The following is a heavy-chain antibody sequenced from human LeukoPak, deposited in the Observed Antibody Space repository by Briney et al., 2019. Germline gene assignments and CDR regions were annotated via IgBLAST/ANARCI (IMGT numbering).Heavy chain of an antibody. J-gene: IGHJ6*02. Sequence: PGGSLRLSCAASGFSFDDYAMHWVRQGPGKGLEWVSGISWNSGSIGYADSVKGRFTISSDNAKNSLYLQMNSLRAEDTALYYCAKDISAYYGSGSYRDYYYYGMDVWGQGTTVTVSS. D-gene: IGHD3-10*01. CDR1: GFSFDDYA. CDR3: AKDISAYYGSGSYRDYYYYGMDV. V-gene: IGHV3-9*01. CDR2: ISWNSGSI.